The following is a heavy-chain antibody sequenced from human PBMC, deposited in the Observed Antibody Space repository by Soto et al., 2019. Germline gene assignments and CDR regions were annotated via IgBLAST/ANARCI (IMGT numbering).Heavy chain of an antibody. CDR1: GYTFTSYG. V-gene: IGHV1-18*01. J-gene: IGHJ5*02. D-gene: IGHD3-22*01. CDR3: ARVKGSGYHNWFDP. Sequence: GASVKVSCKASGYTFTSYGISWVRQAPGQGLEWMGWISGYNGKTNYAQKVQDRVTMTTDTSTSTAYMELRSLRSDDTAVYYCARVKGSGYHNWFDPWGQGTLVTVSS. CDR2: ISGYNGKT.